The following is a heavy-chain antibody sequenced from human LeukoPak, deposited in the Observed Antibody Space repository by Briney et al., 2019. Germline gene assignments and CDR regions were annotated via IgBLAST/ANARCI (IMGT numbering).Heavy chain of an antibody. CDR2: VGTAGDT. CDR1: GFTFSTYN. CDR3: AKAMYYYDSSGYQTFDY. D-gene: IGHD3-22*01. V-gene: IGHV3-13*01. J-gene: IGHJ4*02. Sequence: GGSLRLSCTASGFTFSTYNMHWVRQPTGKGLEWVSAVGTAGDTYYPGSVKGRFTISRENAKNSLYLQMNSLRAEDTAVYYCAKAMYYYDSSGYQTFDYWGQGTLVTVSS.